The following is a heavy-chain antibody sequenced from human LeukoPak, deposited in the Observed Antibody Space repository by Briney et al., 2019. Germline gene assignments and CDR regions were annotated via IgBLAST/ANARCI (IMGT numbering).Heavy chain of an antibody. CDR3: AREYCSGGSCYSSD. V-gene: IGHV3-48*01. J-gene: IGHJ4*02. CDR2: ISGSSSTI. CDR1: GFTFSSYS. Sequence: GGSLRLSCAASGFTFSSYSMNWVRQAPGKGLEWGSYISGSSSTIYYADSVKGRFTISRDNSKNTLYLQMNSLRAEDTAVYYCAREYCSGGSCYSSDWGQGTLVTVSS. D-gene: IGHD2-15*01.